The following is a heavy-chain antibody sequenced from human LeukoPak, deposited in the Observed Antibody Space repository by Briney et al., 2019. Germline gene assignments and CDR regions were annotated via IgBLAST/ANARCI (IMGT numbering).Heavy chain of an antibody. CDR3: ASNDYDFWSGYYMDV. Sequence: DPSETLSLTCTVSGGSISSGSYYWSWIRQPAGKGLEWIGRIYTSGSTNFNPSLKSRVTISVDTSKNQFSLKLSSVTAADTAVYYCASNDYDFWSGYYMDVWGKGTTVTVSS. J-gene: IGHJ6*03. CDR1: GGSISSGSYY. D-gene: IGHD3-3*01. CDR2: IYTSGST. V-gene: IGHV4-61*02.